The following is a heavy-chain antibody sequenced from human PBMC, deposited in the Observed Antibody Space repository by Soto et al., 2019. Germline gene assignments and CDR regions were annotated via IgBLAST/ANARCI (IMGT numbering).Heavy chain of an antibody. CDR3: ARHERGYCSGGSCPQWFDP. V-gene: IGHV4-59*05. J-gene: IGHJ5*02. CDR1: GGSISSYY. Sequence: SETLSLTCTVSGGSISSYYWSWIRQPPGKGLEWIGSIYYSGSTYYNPSLKSRVTISVDRSKSQFSLKLSSVTAADTAVYYCARHERGYCSGGSCPQWFDPWGKGSLVTVS. D-gene: IGHD2-15*01. CDR2: IYYSGST.